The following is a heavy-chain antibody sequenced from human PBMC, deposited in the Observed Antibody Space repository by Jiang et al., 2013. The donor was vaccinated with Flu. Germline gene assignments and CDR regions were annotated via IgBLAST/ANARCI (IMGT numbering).Heavy chain of an antibody. V-gene: IGHV1-8*01. CDR2: MNPNSGNT. Sequence: GAEVKKPGAPVKVSCKASGYTFTSYDINWVRQATGQGLEWMGWMNPNSGNTGYAQKFQGRVTMTRNTSISTAYMELSSLRSEDTAVYYCARGQYYDFWSGYAGKAIWYYYGMDVWGQGPRSPSP. J-gene: IGHJ6*02. CDR3: ARGQYYDFWSGYAGKAIWYYYGMDV. CDR1: GYTFTSYD. D-gene: IGHD3-3*01.